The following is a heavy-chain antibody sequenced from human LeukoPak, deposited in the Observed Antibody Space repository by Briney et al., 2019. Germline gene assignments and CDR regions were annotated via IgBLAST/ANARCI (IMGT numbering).Heavy chain of an antibody. J-gene: IGHJ6*04. D-gene: IGHD3-9*01. CDR2: ISAYNGNT. CDR1: GYTFTSYG. CDR3: AREDDILTGYYPPRRFGNYGMDV. Sequence: ASVKVSCKASGYTFTSYGISWVRRAPGQGLEWMGWISAYNGNTNYAQKLQGRVTMTTDTSTSTAYMELRSLRSDDTAVYYCAREDDILTGYYPPRRFGNYGMDVWGKGTTVTVSS. V-gene: IGHV1-18*04.